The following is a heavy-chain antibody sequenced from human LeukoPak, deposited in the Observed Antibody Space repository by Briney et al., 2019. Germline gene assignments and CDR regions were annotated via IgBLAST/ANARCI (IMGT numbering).Heavy chain of an antibody. CDR1: GFTFSSYA. D-gene: IGHD4-17*01. CDR3: AKDPSYGVKYYFDY. Sequence: PGGSLRLSCAASGFTFSSYAMHWVRQAPGKGLEWVAVISYDGSNKYYADSVKGRFTISRDNSKNTLYLQMNSLRAEDTAVYYCAKDPSYGVKYYFDYWGQGTLVTVSS. CDR2: ISYDGSNK. V-gene: IGHV3-30*04. J-gene: IGHJ4*02.